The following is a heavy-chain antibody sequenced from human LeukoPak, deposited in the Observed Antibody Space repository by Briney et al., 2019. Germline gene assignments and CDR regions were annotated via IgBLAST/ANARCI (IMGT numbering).Heavy chain of an antibody. J-gene: IGHJ4*02. Sequence: ASVKVFCTASGYTFTSYAMHWVRRAPGQGLEWMGWITPSGGTNYPQKFQGRVAITCDTSITTAYTDLSRLTSDDTAVYYCARDRYGDGFAHFDYWGQGALVTVSS. D-gene: IGHD5-24*01. V-gene: IGHV1-2*02. CDR3: ARDRYGDGFAHFDY. CDR1: GYTFTSYA. CDR2: ITPSGGT.